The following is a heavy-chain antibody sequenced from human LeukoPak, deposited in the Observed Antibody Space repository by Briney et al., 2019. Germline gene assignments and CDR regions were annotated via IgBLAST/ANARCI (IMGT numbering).Heavy chain of an antibody. D-gene: IGHD3-10*01. V-gene: IGHV4-59*01. Sequence: SQTQSLTCTVSGGSISSYYWSWIRQPPGKGLEWIGYIYYSGSTNYNPSLKSRVTISVDTSKNQFSLKLSSVTAADTAVYYCAREGNYYGLYYFDYWGQGTLVTVSS. CDR3: AREGNYYGLYYFDY. CDR2: IYYSGST. CDR1: GGSISSYY. J-gene: IGHJ4*02.